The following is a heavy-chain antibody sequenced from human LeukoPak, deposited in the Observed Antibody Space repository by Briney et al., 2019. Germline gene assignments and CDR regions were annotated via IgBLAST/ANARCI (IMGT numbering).Heavy chain of an antibody. J-gene: IGHJ5*02. V-gene: IGHV4-39*07. D-gene: IGHD4-23*01. CDR3: ARGSWAGYGGNPVEFDP. CDR1: GGSISSNNYY. CDR2: IYYSGST. Sequence: PSETLSLTCTVSGGSISSNNYYWGWIRQPPGKGLEWIGSIYYSGSTSYNPSLKSRVTISVDTSKNQFSLKVSSVTAADTAVYYCARGSWAGYGGNPVEFDPWGQGTLVTVSS.